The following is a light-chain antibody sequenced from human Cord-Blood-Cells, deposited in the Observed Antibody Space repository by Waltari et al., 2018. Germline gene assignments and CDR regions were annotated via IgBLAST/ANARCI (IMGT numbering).Light chain of an antibody. V-gene: IGKV1-13*02. CDR1: QGISSA. Sequence: AIQLTQSPSSLSASVGDRVTITCRASQGISSALAWYQQKPGKAPKLLIYDASSLESGVPSRSSGSGAGTDCTLTISSLQPEDFATYYCQQFNSYPLTLGGGTKVEIK. CDR2: DAS. J-gene: IGKJ4*01. CDR3: QQFNSYPLT.